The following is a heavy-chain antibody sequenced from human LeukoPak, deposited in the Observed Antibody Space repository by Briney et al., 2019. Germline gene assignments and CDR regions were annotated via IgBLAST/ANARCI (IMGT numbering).Heavy chain of an antibody. CDR3: ARDHLNDYGDSYFDH. V-gene: IGHV3-7*01. Sequence: PGGSLRLSCAASEFTFSRYWMSWVRQAPGKGLEWVANIKKDGSEKKYVDAVKGRFTISRDNAKNSLYLQMNSLRDEDTAVYYCARDHLNDYGDSYFDHWGQGTLVTVSS. J-gene: IGHJ4*02. CDR2: IKKDGSEK. CDR1: EFTFSRYW. D-gene: IGHD4-17*01.